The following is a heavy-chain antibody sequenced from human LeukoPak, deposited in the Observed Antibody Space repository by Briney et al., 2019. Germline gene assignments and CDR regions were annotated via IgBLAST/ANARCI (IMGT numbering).Heavy chain of an antibody. J-gene: IGHJ4*02. Sequence: PGGSLRLSCAASGFTFSSYEVNWVRQAPGKGLEWVSYISSSGSTIYYADSVKGRFTISRDSSKNTLYLQMSSLRAEDTAVYYCARSSYDYGGIEGPFDYWGQGTLVTVSS. D-gene: IGHD4-23*01. V-gene: IGHV3-48*03. CDR3: ARSSYDYGGIEGPFDY. CDR1: GFTFSSYE. CDR2: ISSSGSTI.